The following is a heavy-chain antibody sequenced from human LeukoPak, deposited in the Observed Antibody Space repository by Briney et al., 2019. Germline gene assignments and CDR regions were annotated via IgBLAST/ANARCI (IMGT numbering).Heavy chain of an antibody. V-gene: IGHV3-30*09. CDR1: GFTFSSYA. CDR3: ARDLSANTAIMDY. Sequence: GGSLRLSCAASGFTFSSYAMHWVRQAPGKGLEWVAVISYDGSNKYYADSVKGRFAISRDNSKNTLYLQMNSLRAEDTAVYYCARDLSANTAIMDYWGQGTLVTVSS. D-gene: IGHD5-18*01. CDR2: ISYDGSNK. J-gene: IGHJ4*02.